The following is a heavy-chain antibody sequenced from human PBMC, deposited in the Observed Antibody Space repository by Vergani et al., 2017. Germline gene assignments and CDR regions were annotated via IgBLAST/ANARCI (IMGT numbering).Heavy chain of an antibody. D-gene: IGHD1-14*01. CDR1: GYTFTRYA. V-gene: IGHV1-69*01. Sequence: QVQLVQSGSELKKPGASVKVSCKASGYTFTRYAMNWVRQAPGQGLEWMGGIIPIFGTANYAQKFQGRVTITADESTSTAYMELSSLRSEDTAVYYCARGPHITGPFNYWGQGTLVTVSS. CDR3: ARGPHITGPFNY. J-gene: IGHJ4*02. CDR2: IIPIFGTA.